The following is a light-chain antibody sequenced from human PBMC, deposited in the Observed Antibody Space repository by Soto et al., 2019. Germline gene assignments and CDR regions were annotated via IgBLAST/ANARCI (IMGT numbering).Light chain of an antibody. Sequence: EIVLTQSPATLSLSPGERATLSCRASQSVSSYLAWYQQKPGQAPRLLIYAESSRATGIPDRFSGSASGTDFTLTITRLEPEDFAVYYCQQYGSSPTFGQGTKVDIK. V-gene: IGKV3-20*01. CDR2: AES. J-gene: IGKJ1*01. CDR3: QQYGSSPT. CDR1: QSVSSY.